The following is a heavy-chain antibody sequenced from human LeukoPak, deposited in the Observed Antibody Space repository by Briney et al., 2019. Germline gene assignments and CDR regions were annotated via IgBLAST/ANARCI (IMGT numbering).Heavy chain of an antibody. Sequence: GASVKVSCTSSGYTFTGYYMHWVRLAPGQGLEWVGWINPNSGGTNYAQKFQGRVTMTRDTSISTAYMELRRLRSDDTAVYYCASHSEWELLTIFDYWGQGTLVTVSS. D-gene: IGHD1-26*01. V-gene: IGHV1-2*02. J-gene: IGHJ4*02. CDR3: ASHSEWELLTIFDY. CDR1: GYTFTGYY. CDR2: INPNSGGT.